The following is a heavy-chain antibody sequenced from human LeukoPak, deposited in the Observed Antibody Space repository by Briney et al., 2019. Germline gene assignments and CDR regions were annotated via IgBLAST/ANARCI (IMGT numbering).Heavy chain of an antibody. CDR3: AKGLYDWLSDADY. CDR1: GFTFSGCA. Sequence: GVSLRLSCAASGFTFSGCAMSWVRQAPGKGREWVSAIRSSGGTTYYADSVKGRFTIARDNSKDTLYLQMNSLRAEDTAVYYCAKGLYDWLSDADYWGQGTLVTVSS. V-gene: IGHV3-23*01. J-gene: IGHJ4*02. D-gene: IGHD3-9*01. CDR2: IRSSGGTT.